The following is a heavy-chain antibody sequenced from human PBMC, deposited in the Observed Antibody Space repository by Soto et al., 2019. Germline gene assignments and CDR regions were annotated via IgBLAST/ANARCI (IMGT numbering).Heavy chain of an antibody. CDR3: ARAPVVVTATGGMDV. Sequence: SVKVSCKASGGTFSSYAISWVRQAPGQGLEWMGGIIPIFGTANYAQKFQGRVTITADESTSTAYMELSSLRSEDTAVYYCARAPVVVTATGGMDVWGQGTTVTVSS. J-gene: IGHJ6*02. CDR1: GGTFSSYA. CDR2: IIPIFGTA. D-gene: IGHD2-21*02. V-gene: IGHV1-69*13.